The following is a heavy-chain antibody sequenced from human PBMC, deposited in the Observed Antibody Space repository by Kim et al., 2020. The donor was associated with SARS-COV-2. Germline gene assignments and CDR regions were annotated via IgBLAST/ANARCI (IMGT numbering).Heavy chain of an antibody. D-gene: IGHD3-22*01. Sequence: PSLMSRGTISVDMSKNQFSLKLTSVTAADTAGYYCARYYFVTRGFRGLDVWGQGTTVTVSS. J-gene: IGHJ6*02. V-gene: IGHV4-34*01. CDR3: ARYYFVTRGFRGLDV.